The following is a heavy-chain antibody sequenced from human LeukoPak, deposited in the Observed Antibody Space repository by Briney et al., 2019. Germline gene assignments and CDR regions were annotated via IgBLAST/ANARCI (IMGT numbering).Heavy chain of an antibody. CDR2: ISAYNSNT. CDR1: GYTFTNYG. J-gene: IGHJ4*02. D-gene: IGHD2-2*01. V-gene: IGHV1-18*01. CDR3: ARVLAYCSSTSCHDY. Sequence: ASVTVSCKASGYTFTNYGVSWVRQAPGQGLEWMGWISAYNSNTDYAQKLQGRVTMTTDTSTSTAYMELRSLRSDDTAVYYCARVLAYCSSTSCHDYWGQGTLVTVYS.